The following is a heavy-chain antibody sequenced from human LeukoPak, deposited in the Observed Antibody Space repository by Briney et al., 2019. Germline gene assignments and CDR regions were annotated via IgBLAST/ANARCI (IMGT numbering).Heavy chain of an antibody. J-gene: IGHJ4*02. V-gene: IGHV1-2*02. CDR3: ARGSAGTYCSGGSCYSDY. Sequence: ASVKVSCKASGYTFTGYYMYWVRQAPGPGIEWMGWINPNSGATNYAQKFQGRVNMTRDTSISTAYMEVRRLTSDDTAVYYCARGSAGTYCSGGSCYSDYWGQGTLVTVSS. CDR2: INPNSGAT. CDR1: GYTFTGYY. D-gene: IGHD2-15*01.